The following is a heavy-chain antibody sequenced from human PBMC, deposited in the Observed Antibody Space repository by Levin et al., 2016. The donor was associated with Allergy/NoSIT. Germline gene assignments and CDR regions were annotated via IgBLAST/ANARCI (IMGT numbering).Heavy chain of an antibody. V-gene: IGHV3-72*01. CDR2: IRNKANSHTT. D-gene: IGHD2-15*01. CDR3: ARDGGRTEIDV. Sequence: WIRQPPGKGLEWVGRIRNKANSHTTEYAASVKGRFTISRDDSKNSLYLQMDSLKTEDTALYYCARDGGRTEIDVWGQGTTVTVSS. J-gene: IGHJ6*02.